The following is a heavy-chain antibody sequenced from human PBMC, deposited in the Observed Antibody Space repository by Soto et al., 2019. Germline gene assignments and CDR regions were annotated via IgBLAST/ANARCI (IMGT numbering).Heavy chain of an antibody. D-gene: IGHD3-9*01. J-gene: IGHJ3*02. Sequence: QLQLQESGPGLVKPSEPRSLTCTVSGGYISSSSYYWGWIRQPPGKGLERMGSSHYSGSTYYNPSLKSRVTSSVYRCKNQCSLQLSSVTAADTAVYYVSSQRDSDILTGVTDAFDIWGQGTMVTVSA. V-gene: IGHV4-39*01. CDR1: GGYISSSSYY. CDR3: SSQRDSDILTGVTDAFDI. CDR2: SHYSGST.